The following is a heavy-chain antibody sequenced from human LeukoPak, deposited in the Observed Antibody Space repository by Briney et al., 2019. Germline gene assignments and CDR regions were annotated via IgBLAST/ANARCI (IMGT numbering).Heavy chain of an antibody. D-gene: IGHD5-12*01. V-gene: IGHV3-23*01. Sequence: PGGSLGLSCAASGFTFSSYAMSWVRQAPGKGLEWVSTINDYDGSIHYADSVKGRFSVSRDNSKSTMYLQMSSLRAEDTAVYYCAKGRSGYHYWGQGTLVTVSS. CDR1: GFTFSSYA. J-gene: IGHJ4*02. CDR2: INDYDGSI. CDR3: AKGRSGYHY.